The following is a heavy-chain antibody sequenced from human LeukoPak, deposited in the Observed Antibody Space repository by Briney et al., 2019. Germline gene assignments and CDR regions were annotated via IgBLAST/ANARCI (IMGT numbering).Heavy chain of an antibody. D-gene: IGHD4-11*01. V-gene: IGHV3-23*01. CDR3: AKKTPDYSPFGY. J-gene: IGHJ4*02. CDR1: GFTFSSYA. Sequence: GGSLRLSCAASGFTFSSYAMGWVRQAPGRGLEWVSALASSGIHTYYADSVKGRFTISRDNSKNTLYLQMNSLRAEDTAVYYCAKKTPDYSPFGYWGQGTLVTVSS. CDR2: LASSGIHT.